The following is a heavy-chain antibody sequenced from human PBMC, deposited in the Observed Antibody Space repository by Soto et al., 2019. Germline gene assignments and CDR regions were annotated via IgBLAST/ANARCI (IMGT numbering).Heavy chain of an antibody. CDR3: AKGGYYSYSNADY. CDR1: GFTLSSYW. Sequence: EVQLVESGGGLVQPGGSLRLSCAASGFTLSSYWMHWVRQAPGKGLAWVSRINSDGSSTSYADSVKGRFTISRDNAKNTLYLQMNSLRAEDTAVYYCAKGGYYSYSNADYWGQGSLVTVSS. CDR2: INSDGSST. V-gene: IGHV3-74*01. D-gene: IGHD5-18*01. J-gene: IGHJ4*02.